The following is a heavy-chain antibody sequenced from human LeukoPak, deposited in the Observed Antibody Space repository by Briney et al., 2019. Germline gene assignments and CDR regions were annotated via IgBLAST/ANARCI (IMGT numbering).Heavy chain of an antibody. J-gene: IGHJ4*02. CDR1: GFTFSSYD. CDR3: ARGVLSSGWYYFEY. V-gene: IGHV3-13*04. Sequence: PGGSLRLSCAASGFTFSSYDMHWVRQATGKGLEWVSAIGTAGDTYYPGSVKGRFTISRENAKNSLYLQMNSLRAGDTAVYYCARGVLSSGWYYFEYWGQGTLVTVSS. CDR2: IGTAGDT. D-gene: IGHD6-19*01.